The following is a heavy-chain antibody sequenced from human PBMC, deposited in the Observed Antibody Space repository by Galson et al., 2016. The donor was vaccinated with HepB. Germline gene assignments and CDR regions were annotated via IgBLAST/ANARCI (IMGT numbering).Heavy chain of an antibody. CDR1: GFTFSTYG. CDR2: ISNDGSDK. CDR3: ARSEWLLSDGLDV. Sequence: SLRLSCAASGFTFSTYGMHWVRQAPGKGLEWVAVISNDGSDKYYADSAKGRFTISRDNSKNRLYLQMNSLRAADTAVYYCARSEWLLSDGLDVWGQGTTVTVSS. J-gene: IGHJ6*02. D-gene: IGHD3-3*01. V-gene: IGHV3-30*03.